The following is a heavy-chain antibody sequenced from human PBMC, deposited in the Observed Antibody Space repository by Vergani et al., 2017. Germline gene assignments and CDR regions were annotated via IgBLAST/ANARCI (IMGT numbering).Heavy chain of an antibody. J-gene: IGHJ4*02. V-gene: IGHV3-7*01. Sequence: EVQLVESGGGLVQPGGSLRLSCAASGFTFSSYWLSWVRQAPGKGLEWVANIKQDESEKYYVDSVKGRFTISRDNDKHSLYLQMNSLRAEDTAVYYCARHGGSGGALDYWGQGTLVTVSS. CDR1: GFTFSSYW. CDR3: ARHGGSGGALDY. D-gene: IGHD2-15*01. CDR2: IKQDESEK.